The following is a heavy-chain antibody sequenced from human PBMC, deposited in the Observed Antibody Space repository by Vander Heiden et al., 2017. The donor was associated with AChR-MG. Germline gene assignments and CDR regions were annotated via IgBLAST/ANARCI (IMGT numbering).Heavy chain of an antibody. CDR2: MNPNSGNT. J-gene: IGHJ4*02. V-gene: IGHV1-8*01. D-gene: IGHD2-21*02. Sequence: QVQLVQPGAEVKKPGASVKVSCKATGYTFTSYDINWVRQATGQGLEWMAWMNPNSGNTGYAQKFQGRVTLTRNTSISIAYMELSSLRSDDTAVYYCAVKTFGGNSGSTFFDFWGQGTLVTVSS. CDR1: GYTFTSYD. CDR3: AVKTFGGNSGSTFFDF.